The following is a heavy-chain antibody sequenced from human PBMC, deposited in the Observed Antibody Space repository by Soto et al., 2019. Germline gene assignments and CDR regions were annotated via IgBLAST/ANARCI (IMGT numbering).Heavy chain of an antibody. D-gene: IGHD6-19*01. J-gene: IGHJ6*02. CDR1: GFTFSSYA. Sequence: GGSLRLSCAASGFTFSSYAMHWVRQAPGKGLEWVAVISYDGSNKYYADSVKGRFTISRDNSKNTLYLQMNSLRAEDTAVYYCARVSGWYDWDYYGMDVWGQGTTVTVSS. V-gene: IGHV3-30-3*01. CDR2: ISYDGSNK. CDR3: ARVSGWYDWDYYGMDV.